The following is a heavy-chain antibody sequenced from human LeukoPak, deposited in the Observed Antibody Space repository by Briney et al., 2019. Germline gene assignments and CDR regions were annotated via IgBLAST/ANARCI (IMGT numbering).Heavy chain of an antibody. Sequence: GGSLRLSCVASGFTFDDYAMHWVRQVPGRGLEWVSGISWSSGSIGYADSVKGRFTISRDNARNSLYLQMNSLRAEDTAVYYCAKDDRWLQFCCWGQGTLVTVSA. D-gene: IGHD5-24*01. V-gene: IGHV3-9*01. CDR1: GFTFDDYA. CDR3: AKDDRWLQFCC. CDR2: ISWSSGSI. J-gene: IGHJ4*02.